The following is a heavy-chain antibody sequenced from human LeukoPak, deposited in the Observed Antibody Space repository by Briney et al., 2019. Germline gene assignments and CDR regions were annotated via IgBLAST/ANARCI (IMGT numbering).Heavy chain of an antibody. V-gene: IGHV3-48*01. CDR2: ISSSSSTI. J-gene: IGHJ3*02. Sequence: GGSLRLSCAASGFTFRSYSMKWVRQAPGKGLEWVSYISSSSSTIYYADSVKGRFTISRDNAKNSLYLQMNSLRAEDTAVYFCARGQQQLAHDAFDIWGQGTMVTVSS. CDR1: GFTFRSYS. D-gene: IGHD6-13*01. CDR3: ARGQQQLAHDAFDI.